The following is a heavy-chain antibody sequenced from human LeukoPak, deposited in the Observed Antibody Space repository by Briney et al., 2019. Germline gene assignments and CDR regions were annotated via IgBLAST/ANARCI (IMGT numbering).Heavy chain of an antibody. CDR3: ASVTAVAGLAYFVY. Sequence: GGSLRLSCAASGFTFSSYWMHWVRQAPGKGLVWVSRINSDGSSTSYADSVKGRFTISRDNAKNTLYLQMNSLSADDTAVYSGASVTAVAGLAYFVYWGQGTLVTVSS. V-gene: IGHV3-74*01. J-gene: IGHJ4*02. CDR1: GFTFSSYW. D-gene: IGHD6-19*01. CDR2: INSDGSST.